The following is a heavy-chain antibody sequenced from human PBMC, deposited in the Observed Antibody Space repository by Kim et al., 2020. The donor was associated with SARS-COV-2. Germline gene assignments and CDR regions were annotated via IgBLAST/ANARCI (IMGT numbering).Heavy chain of an antibody. CDR3: AREGQSEYSPIDY. V-gene: IGHV4-59*01. D-gene: IGHD2-15*01. J-gene: IGHJ4*02. Sequence: SNPTLKSRITISVDTSKNRFSLKLGSVTAADTAVYYCAREGQSEYSPIDYWGQGTLVTVSS.